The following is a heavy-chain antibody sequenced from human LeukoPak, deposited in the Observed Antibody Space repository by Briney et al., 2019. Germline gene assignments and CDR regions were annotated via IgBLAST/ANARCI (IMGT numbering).Heavy chain of an antibody. Sequence: ASVKVSCKASGYTFTSCYMHWVRQAPGQGLEWMGIINPSGGSTSYAQKFQGRVTMTRDTSTSTVYMELSSLRSEDTAVYYCARVSLGNEPGSPQNYYYYGMDVWGQGTAVTVSS. CDR3: ARVSLGNEPGSPQNYYYYGMDV. V-gene: IGHV1-46*01. CDR1: GYTFTSCY. J-gene: IGHJ6*02. CDR2: INPSGGST.